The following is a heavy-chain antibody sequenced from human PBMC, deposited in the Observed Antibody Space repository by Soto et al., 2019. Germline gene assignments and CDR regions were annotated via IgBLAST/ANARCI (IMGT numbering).Heavy chain of an antibody. D-gene: IGHD3-3*01. CDR1: GGSFSGYY. CDR3: ARVAMFFGVVITLNWFDP. Sequence: SETLSLTCAVYGGSFSGYYWSWIRQPPGKGLEWIGEINHSGSTNYNPSLKSRVTISVDTSKNHFSLKLSSVTAADTAVFYCARVAMFFGVVITLNWFDPWGQGTLVTVSS. V-gene: IGHV4-34*01. J-gene: IGHJ5*02. CDR2: INHSGST.